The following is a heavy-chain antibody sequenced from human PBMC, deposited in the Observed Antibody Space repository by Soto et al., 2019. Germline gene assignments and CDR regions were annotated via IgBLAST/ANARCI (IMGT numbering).Heavy chain of an antibody. V-gene: IGHV1-18*01. CDR1: GYTFSNYG. D-gene: IGHD5-18*01. CDR2: ISGYNGNT. J-gene: IGHJ6*02. CDR3: ARDPGFGFGYSYAFAMDV. Sequence: ASVKVSCKASGYTFSNYGISWVRQGPGQGLEWMGWISGYNGNTHYEEKVQDRIKMTTDTSTSTTYLELRSQRSDDTAVYFCARDPGFGFGYSYAFAMDVWGQGTTVTVSS.